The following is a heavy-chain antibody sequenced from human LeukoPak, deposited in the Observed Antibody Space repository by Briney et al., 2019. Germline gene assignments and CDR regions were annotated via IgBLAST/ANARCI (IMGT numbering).Heavy chain of an antibody. J-gene: IGHJ4*02. CDR1: GFTFDDYG. CDR2: INWIGGSA. Sequence: GGSLRLSCAASGFTFDDYGLSWVRQAPGKGLEWVSGINWIGGSATYADSVRGRFTISRDNAKNSLYLQMNSLRAEDTALYYCARVSDISVAAYFDYWGQGTLVTVSS. CDR3: ARVSDISVAAYFDY. D-gene: IGHD6-19*01. V-gene: IGHV3-20*04.